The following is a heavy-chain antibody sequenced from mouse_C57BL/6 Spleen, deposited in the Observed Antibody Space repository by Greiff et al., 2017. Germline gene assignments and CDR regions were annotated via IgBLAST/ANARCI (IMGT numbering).Heavy chain of an antibody. D-gene: IGHD3-3*01. J-gene: IGHJ2*01. CDR3: AKMRLGQGAFDY. Sequence: VHLVESGPGLVQPSQSLSITCTVSGFSLTSYGVHWVRQSPGKGLEWLGVIWRGGSTDYNAAFMSRLSITKDNSKSQVFFKMNSLQADDTAIYYCAKMRLGQGAFDYWGQGTTLTVSS. CDR1: GFSLTSYG. V-gene: IGHV2-5*01. CDR2: IWRGGST.